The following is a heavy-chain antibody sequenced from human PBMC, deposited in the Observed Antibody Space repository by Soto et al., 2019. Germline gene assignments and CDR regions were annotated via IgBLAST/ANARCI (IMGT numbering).Heavy chain of an antibody. CDR3: ARNWFSVAGRSHFDY. CDR2: VDYSGNS. Sequence: SETLSLTCTVSGGSINTYYWSWIRQPPGKGLEWIGYVDYSGNSDSSPSLKSRVTISIDTSKKQVSLKLNSVTAADTAVYYCARNWFSVAGRSHFDYWGQGIPVTVSS. D-gene: IGHD6-19*01. V-gene: IGHV4-59*01. J-gene: IGHJ4*02. CDR1: GGSINTYY.